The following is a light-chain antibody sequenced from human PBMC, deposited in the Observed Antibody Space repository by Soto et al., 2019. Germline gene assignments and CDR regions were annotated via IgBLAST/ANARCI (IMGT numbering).Light chain of an antibody. Sequence: DIQMTQSPSTLSASVGDRVSITCRASQSISRQLAWYQQKPGKAPNLLIYQASNLETGVPSRFTGSGSGTEFTLTISSLQPDDLATYYRLPYQSYWRFGQGTKVEVK. V-gene: IGKV1-5*03. CDR2: QAS. CDR3: LPYQSYWR. CDR1: QSISRQ. J-gene: IGKJ1*01.